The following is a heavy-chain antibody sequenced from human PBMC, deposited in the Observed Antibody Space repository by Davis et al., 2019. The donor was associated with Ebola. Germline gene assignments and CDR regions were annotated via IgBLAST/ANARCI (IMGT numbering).Heavy chain of an antibody. CDR2: IYSGGST. CDR1: GFTVSSNY. Sequence: GESLKISCAASGFTVSSNYMSWVRQAPGKGLEWVSVIYSGGSTYYADSVKGRFTISRDNAKNSLYLQMNSLRAEDTALYYCAKDSSSQGYYYYGMDVWGQGTTVTVSS. CDR3: AKDSSSQGYYYYGMDV. J-gene: IGHJ6*02. D-gene: IGHD6-6*01. V-gene: IGHV3-53*05.